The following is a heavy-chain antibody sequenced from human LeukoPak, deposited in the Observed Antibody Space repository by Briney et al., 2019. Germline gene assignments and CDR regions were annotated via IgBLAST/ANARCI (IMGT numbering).Heavy chain of an antibody. V-gene: IGHV3-15*01. D-gene: IGHD1-26*01. CDR3: TTDGVGVEGATYDN. CDR2: IKAKAHAGTI. J-gene: IGHJ4*02. Sequence: GSLRLSCAASGFTFINAWMAWVRQAPGKGLEWVGRIKAKAHAGTIEYATRVKGIFTISRDDSKNPMYLQMNSLKTEDTAVYYCTTDGVGVEGATYDNWGQGALVSVSS. CDR1: GFTFINAW.